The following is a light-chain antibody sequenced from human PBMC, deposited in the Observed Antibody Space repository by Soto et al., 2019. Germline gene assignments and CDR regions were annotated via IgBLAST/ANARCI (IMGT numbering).Light chain of an antibody. CDR2: DAS. Sequence: DIQMTQSPSTLSAYVGDRVTFTCRASQTIDGWLAWYQQKPGIAPKLLIYDASSFETGVSSRFSGSGSGAEFTLTISSLQPDDFATYYGQQYNDNSFFGQGTKLEIK. V-gene: IGKV1-5*01. CDR3: QQYNDNSF. CDR1: QTIDGW. J-gene: IGKJ2*01.